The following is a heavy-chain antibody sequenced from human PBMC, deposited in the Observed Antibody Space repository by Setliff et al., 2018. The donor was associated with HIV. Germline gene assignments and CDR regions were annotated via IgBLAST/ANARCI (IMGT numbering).Heavy chain of an antibody. D-gene: IGHD3-16*01. J-gene: IGHJ4*02. CDR1: GYSISSGYY. CDR2: IYHSGTT. V-gene: IGHV4-38-2*01. Sequence: PSETLSLTCAVSGYSISSGYYWGWIRQPPGKGLEWVGSIYHSGTTYYNPSLKSRVTISVDTSKNQFSLKLSSVTAADTAVYYCAREGGTDRYFDYWGPGTPVTVSS. CDR3: AREGGTDRYFDY.